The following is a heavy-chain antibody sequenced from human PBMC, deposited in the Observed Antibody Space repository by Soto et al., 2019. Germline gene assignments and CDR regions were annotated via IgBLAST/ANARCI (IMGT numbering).Heavy chain of an antibody. CDR1: VGSFSGYY. CDR2: INHSGST. Sequence: TSETLSLTCAVYVGSFSGYYWNWIRQPPGKGLEWIGEINHSGSTNYNPSLKSRVTVSVDTSKNQFSLKLSSVTAADTAVYYCARGPRKDSSNWYNWFDPWSQGTLVTSPQ. J-gene: IGHJ5*02. CDR3: ARGPRKDSSNWYNWFDP. D-gene: IGHD6-13*01. V-gene: IGHV4-34*01.